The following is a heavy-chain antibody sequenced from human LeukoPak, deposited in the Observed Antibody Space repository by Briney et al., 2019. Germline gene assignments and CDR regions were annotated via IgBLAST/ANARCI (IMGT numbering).Heavy chain of an antibody. J-gene: IGHJ3*02. D-gene: IGHD4-17*01. CDR2: ISAYNGNT. CDR3: ARDRGDYGDDDDAFDI. Sequence: ASVKVSCKASGYTFTSYGISWVRQAPGQGLEWMGWISAYNGNTNYAQKLQGRVTMTTDTSTSTAYMEPRSLRSDDTAVYYCARDRGDYGDDDDAFDIWGQGTMVTVSS. CDR1: GYTFTSYG. V-gene: IGHV1-18*01.